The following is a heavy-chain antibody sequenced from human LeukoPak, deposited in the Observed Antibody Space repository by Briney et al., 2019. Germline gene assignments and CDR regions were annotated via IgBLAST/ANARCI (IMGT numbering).Heavy chain of an antibody. CDR1: GFTVNNYY. V-gene: IGHV3-53*01. J-gene: IGHJ4*02. CDR2: LYSGGMT. CDR3: ARMFGGILYGYYFDY. Sequence: GGSLRLSCAASGFTVNNYYMTWVRQAPGKGLECVSILYSGGMTFYSDPVKGRFTISTDNSRNTVNLQMNSLRAEDTGIYYCARMFGGILYGYYFDYWGQGSVLTVSS. D-gene: IGHD1-26*01.